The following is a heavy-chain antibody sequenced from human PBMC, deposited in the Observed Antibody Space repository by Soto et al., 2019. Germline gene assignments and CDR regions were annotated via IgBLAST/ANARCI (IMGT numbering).Heavy chain of an antibody. V-gene: IGHV4-30-2*01. CDR1: GGSISSGGYS. CDR2: IYHSGRT. CDR3: ARGGKPLSWFDP. J-gene: IGHJ5*02. Sequence: QLQLQESGSGLVKPSQTLSLTCAVSGGSISSGGYSWSWIRQPPGTGLEWIGYIYHSGRTYYNPSLKSRVTISVARSKNQFSLKLSSVTAADTAVYYWARGGKPLSWFDPWGQGTLVTVSA.